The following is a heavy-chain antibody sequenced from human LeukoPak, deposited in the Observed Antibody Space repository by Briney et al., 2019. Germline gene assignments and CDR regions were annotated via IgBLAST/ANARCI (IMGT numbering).Heavy chain of an antibody. CDR3: ARAAMNVDIVATTEYYYYYYGMDV. D-gene: IGHD5-12*01. Sequence: SETLSLTCAVYGGSFNTYYWTWIRQPPGKGLEWIGEINHSGSTNYNPSLKSRVTISVDTSKNQFSLKLSSVTAADTAVYYCARAAMNVDIVATTEYYYYYYGMDVWGQGTTVTVSS. J-gene: IGHJ6*02. V-gene: IGHV4-34*01. CDR1: GGSFNTYY. CDR2: INHSGST.